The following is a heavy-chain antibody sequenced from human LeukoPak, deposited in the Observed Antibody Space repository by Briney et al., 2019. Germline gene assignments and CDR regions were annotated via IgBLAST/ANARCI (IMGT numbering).Heavy chain of an antibody. Sequence: SISYADSVKGRFTISRDNAKNSLYLQMNSLRAEDTAVYYCARDGSYSSSWYFDYWGQGTLVTVSS. CDR2: SI. J-gene: IGHJ4*02. D-gene: IGHD6-13*01. CDR3: ARDGSYSSSWYFDY. V-gene: IGHV3-11*04.